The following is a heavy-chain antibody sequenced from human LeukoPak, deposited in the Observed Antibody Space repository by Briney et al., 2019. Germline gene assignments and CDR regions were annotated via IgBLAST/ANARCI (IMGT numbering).Heavy chain of an antibody. CDR1: GFTFRSFP. D-gene: IGHD3-3*01. Sequence: GGSLRLSCAASGFTFRSFPMTWVRQAPGKGLEWVSSISRSGDSSYYADSVMGRFTISRDNSKTTLYLQMNNLRADDMAVYFCAKSARITIFGMIRDWGQGTLVTVSS. CDR2: ISRSGDSS. CDR3: AKSARITIFGMIRD. V-gene: IGHV3-23*01. J-gene: IGHJ4*02.